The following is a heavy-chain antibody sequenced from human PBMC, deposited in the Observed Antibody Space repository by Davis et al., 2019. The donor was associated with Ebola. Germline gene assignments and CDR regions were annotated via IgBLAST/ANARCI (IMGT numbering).Heavy chain of an antibody. CDR1: GYSFTSFW. CDR3: ARHFTVTNAFNN. CDR2: IDPRDSYT. Sequence: GESLKISCKGSGYSFTSFWITWARQMPGKGLEWMGRIDPRDSYTKYSPSLQGHVTIAVDKSINTAYLQWSSLKASDTAMYYCARHFTVTNAFNNWGQGTMVTVSS. J-gene: IGHJ3*02. D-gene: IGHD2-8*02. V-gene: IGHV5-10-1*01.